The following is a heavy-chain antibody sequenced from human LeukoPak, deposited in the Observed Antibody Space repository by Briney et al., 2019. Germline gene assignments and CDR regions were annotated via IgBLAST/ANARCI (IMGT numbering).Heavy chain of an antibody. Sequence: PGGSLRLSCAASGFTFDDHAMHWVRQAPGKGLEWVSGINWNSGNIGYADSVKGRFTISRDNAKNSLYLQMNSLRPEDTALYYCAKGPWRNYYNSSGYVDYWGQGTLVTVSS. V-gene: IGHV3-9*01. CDR3: AKGPWRNYYNSSGYVDY. CDR2: INWNSGNI. CDR1: GFTFDDHA. D-gene: IGHD3-22*01. J-gene: IGHJ4*02.